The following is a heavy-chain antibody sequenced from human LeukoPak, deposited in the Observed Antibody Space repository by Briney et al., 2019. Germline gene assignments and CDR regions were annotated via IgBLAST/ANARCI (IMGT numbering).Heavy chain of an antibody. CDR3: ARVIGWDEPFDL. CDR1: GFTFTTYS. Sequence: GGSLRLSCEASGFTFTTYSMTWVRQAPGKGLVWVSRINTDGSSTNYADSVKGRFAVSRDNAKNTLYLQMNSLRVEDTAVYYCARVIGWDEPFDLWGQGTMVTVSS. V-gene: IGHV3-74*01. CDR2: INTDGSST. J-gene: IGHJ3*01. D-gene: IGHD1-26*01.